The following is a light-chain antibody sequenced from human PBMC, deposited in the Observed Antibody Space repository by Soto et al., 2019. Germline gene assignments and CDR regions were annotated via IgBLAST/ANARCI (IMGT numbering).Light chain of an antibody. CDR1: QSVSSN. V-gene: IGKV3-20*01. CDR3: QQYGKLPRT. Sequence: EIVMTQSPATLSVSPWERATLSCRASQSVSSNLAWYQQKPGQAPRLLIFGASRRATGIPDRFSGSGSGTNFTLTISRLEPEDFAVYYCQQYGKLPRTFGQGTKVDIK. CDR2: GAS. J-gene: IGKJ1*01.